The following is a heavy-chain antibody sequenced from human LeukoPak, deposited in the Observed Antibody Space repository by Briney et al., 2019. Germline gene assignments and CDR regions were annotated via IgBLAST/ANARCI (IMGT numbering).Heavy chain of an antibody. D-gene: IGHD1-20*01. V-gene: IGHV1-2*02. CDR2: INPNSGGT. CDR1: GYTFTGYY. J-gene: IGHJ4*02. CDR3: ARVKGPNNYYFDY. Sequence: ASVKVSCKASGYTFTGYYMHWVRQAPGQGLEWMGWINPNSGGTNYAQNFQGRVSMTRDTSISTAYMELSRLRSDDTAVYCCARVKGPNNYYFDYWGQGTLVTVSS.